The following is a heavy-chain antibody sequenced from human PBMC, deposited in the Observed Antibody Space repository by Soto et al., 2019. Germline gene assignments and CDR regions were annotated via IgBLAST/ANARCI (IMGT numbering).Heavy chain of an antibody. V-gene: IGHV1-69*01. Sequence: QVQLVQSGAEVKKPGSSVKVSCKASGGTFSSYAISWVRQAPGQGLEWIGGIIAIFGTANYAQKFQGRVTITADESTSTAYMELSSLRSEDTAVYYCAREGPDYYGSGSYQYYYGMDVWGKGTTVTVSS. D-gene: IGHD3-10*01. CDR3: AREGPDYYGSGSYQYYYGMDV. CDR1: GGTFSSYA. CDR2: IIAIFGTA. J-gene: IGHJ6*04.